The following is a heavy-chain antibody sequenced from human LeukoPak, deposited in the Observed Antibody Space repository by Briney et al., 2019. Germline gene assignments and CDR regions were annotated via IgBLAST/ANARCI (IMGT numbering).Heavy chain of an antibody. J-gene: IGHJ4*02. Sequence: PGGSLRLSCAASGFTFTTYGMHWVRQAPGKGLEWVAIIWYDGSNKYYADSVRGRFTISRDNSKNTLYQQMNSLRVEDTAMYYCAGGEPYVYWGQGTLVTVSS. D-gene: IGHD1-14*01. CDR2: IWYDGSNK. CDR3: AGGEPYVY. CDR1: GFTFTTYG. V-gene: IGHV3-33*01.